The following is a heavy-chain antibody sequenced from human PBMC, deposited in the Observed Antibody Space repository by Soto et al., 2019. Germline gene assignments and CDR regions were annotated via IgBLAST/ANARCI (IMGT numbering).Heavy chain of an antibody. CDR2: IYYSGST. CDR3: ASQGIVLVPAAANYYYYYGMDV. CDR1: GSSITSSSYY. J-gene: IGHJ6*02. V-gene: IGHV4-39*01. D-gene: IGHD2-2*01. Sequence: PSETLSLTCTFSGSSITSSSYYWGWIRQPPGKGLEWIGSIYYSGSTYYNPSLKSRVTISVDTSKNQFSLKLSSVSAADTAVYYCASQGIVLVPAAANYYYYYGMDVWGQGTTVS.